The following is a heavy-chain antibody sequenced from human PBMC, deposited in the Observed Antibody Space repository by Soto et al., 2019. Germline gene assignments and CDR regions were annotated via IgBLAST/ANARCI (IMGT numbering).Heavy chain of an antibody. V-gene: IGHV4-31*03. J-gene: IGHJ4*02. Sequence: LSLTCTVSGGSISSGGYYWSWIRQHPGKGLEWIGYIYYSGSTYYNPSLKSRVTISVDTSKNQFSLKLSSVTAADTAVYYCARNYYDGRSFDYWGQGTLVTVSS. D-gene: IGHD3-22*01. CDR3: ARNYYDGRSFDY. CDR2: IYYSGST. CDR1: GGSISSGGYY.